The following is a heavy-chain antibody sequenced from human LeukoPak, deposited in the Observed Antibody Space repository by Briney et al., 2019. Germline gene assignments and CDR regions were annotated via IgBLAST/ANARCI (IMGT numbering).Heavy chain of an antibody. V-gene: IGHV3-21*01. J-gene: IGHJ6*02. D-gene: IGHD3-22*01. CDR1: GFTFSSYS. Sequence: PGGSLRLSCAAPGFTFSSYSMNWVRQAPGKGLEWVSSISSSSSYIYYADSVKGRFTISRDNAKNSLYPQMNSLRAEDTAVYYCARGSGYDYYYGMDVWGQGTTVTVSS. CDR3: ARGSGYDYYYGMDV. CDR2: ISSSSSYI.